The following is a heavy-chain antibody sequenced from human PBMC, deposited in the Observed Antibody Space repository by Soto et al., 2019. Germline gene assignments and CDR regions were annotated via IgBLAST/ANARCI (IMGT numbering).Heavy chain of an antibody. CDR2: IFHDGTA. CDR1: GVSISSGNW. Sequence: LSLTCAVSGVSISSGNWWTWVRQTPQRGLEYIGEIFHDGTANYYPSFERRVAISVDTSKNQFSPKLTSVTAADTAIYFCARLVYDTRLNYMYFDFWGQGALVTVSS. V-gene: IGHV4-4*01. J-gene: IGHJ4*02. D-gene: IGHD2-8*01. CDR3: ARLVYDTRLNYMYFDF.